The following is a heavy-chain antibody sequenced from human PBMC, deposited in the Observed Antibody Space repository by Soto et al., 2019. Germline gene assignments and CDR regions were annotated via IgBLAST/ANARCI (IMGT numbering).Heavy chain of an antibody. CDR2: VYYSGNT. V-gene: IGHV4-59*08. J-gene: IGHJ5*02. CDR1: DGSISSYY. D-gene: IGHD4-17*01. Sequence: PSETLSLTCTISDGSISSYYWSWIRQPPGKALEWIGYVYYSGNTNYSPSLKSRVTISVDPSKNQFSLKLSSVTAADTAVYYCARHKSDYAIPNWFEPWGQGTLVTVSS. CDR3: ARHKSDYAIPNWFEP.